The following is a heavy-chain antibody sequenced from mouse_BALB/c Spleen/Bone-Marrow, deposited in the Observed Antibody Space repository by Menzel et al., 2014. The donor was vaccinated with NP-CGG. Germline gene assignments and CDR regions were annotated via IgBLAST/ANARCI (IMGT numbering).Heavy chain of an antibody. Sequence: QVQLQQSGAELVRPGASVKLSSKASGYTFTSYWINWVKQRPGQGLEWIGNIYPSDSYTNYNQKFKVKATLTVDKSSSTAYMQLSSPKSEDYAVYYCTREGYYGSSFVDYWGQGTPRTMSS. CDR2: IYPSDSYT. J-gene: IGHJ2*01. CDR3: TREGYYGSSFVDY. V-gene: IGHV1-69*02. D-gene: IGHD1-1*01. CDR1: GYTFTSYW.